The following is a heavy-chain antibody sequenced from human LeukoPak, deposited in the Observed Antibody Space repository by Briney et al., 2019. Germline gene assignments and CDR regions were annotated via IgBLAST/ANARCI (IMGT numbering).Heavy chain of an antibody. CDR2: ISSSGSTI. V-gene: IGHV3-11*01. Sequence: GGSLRLSCAASGFTFSDYYMSWIRQAPGKGLEWVSYISSSGSTIYYADSVKGRFTISREDSRNIAYLQLNSLKTEDTAVYYCAREMYISGWYLGYWGQGTLVTVSS. CDR1: GFTFSDYY. D-gene: IGHD6-19*01. J-gene: IGHJ4*02. CDR3: AREMYISGWYLGY.